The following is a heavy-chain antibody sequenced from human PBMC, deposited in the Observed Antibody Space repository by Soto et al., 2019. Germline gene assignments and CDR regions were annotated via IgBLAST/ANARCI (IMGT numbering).Heavy chain of an antibody. Sequence: GGSLRLSCAASGFTFSSYAMHWVRQAPGKGLEWVAVISYDGSNKYYADSVKGRFTISRDNSKNTLYLQMNSLRAEDTAVYYCARDQMREEWLLSTNSWFDPWGQGTLVTVSS. CDR2: ISYDGSNK. J-gene: IGHJ5*02. V-gene: IGHV3-30-3*01. CDR3: ARDQMREEWLLSTNSWFDP. D-gene: IGHD3-3*01. CDR1: GFTFSSYA.